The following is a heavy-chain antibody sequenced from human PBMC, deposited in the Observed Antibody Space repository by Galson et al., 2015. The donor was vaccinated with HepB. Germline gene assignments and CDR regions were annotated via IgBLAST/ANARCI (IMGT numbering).Heavy chain of an antibody. CDR3: AREGVTYSSVWYGFDN. CDR2: ISPHNGNT. J-gene: IGHJ4*02. CDR1: GYTFVTYG. Sequence: QSGAEVKKPGASVRVSCKASGYTFVTYGINWVRQAPGQGLEWMGWISPHNGNTNYAQKFQERVTMTTDTSTSTLYMELRSLRYDDTAVYYCAREGVTYSSVWYGFDNWGQGTLVTVSS. V-gene: IGHV1-18*04. D-gene: IGHD6-19*01.